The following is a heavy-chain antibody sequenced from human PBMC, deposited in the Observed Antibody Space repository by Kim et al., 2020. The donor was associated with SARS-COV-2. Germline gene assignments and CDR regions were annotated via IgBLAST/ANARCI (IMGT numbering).Heavy chain of an antibody. CDR1: GGSMDDYM. CDR2: VDDGGST. J-gene: IGHJ3*01. V-gene: IGHV4-59*01. Sequence: SETLSLTCTVSGGSMDDYMWSWIRQSPEKGLEWIGYVDDGGSTVFSPALEGRVSMSLDRSSTQFSLRLNSVTAADTALYYCARWGRLIRGYVTSPGPFVVWGQGTMVAVSS. D-gene: IGHD3-10*01. CDR3: ARWGRLIRGYVTSPGPFVV.